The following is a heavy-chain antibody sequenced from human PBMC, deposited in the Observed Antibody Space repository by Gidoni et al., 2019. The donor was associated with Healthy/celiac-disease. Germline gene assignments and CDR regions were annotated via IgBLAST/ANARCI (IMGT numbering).Heavy chain of an antibody. J-gene: IGHJ5*02. Sequence: QVQLVQSGAEVKKPGASVKVSCKASGYTFTSYDINWVRQATGQGLEWMGWLNPNSGNTGYAQKCQGRVTMTRNTSISTAYMELSSLRSEDTAVYYCAIARGWYCSGGSCYSRNWFDPWGQGTLVTVSS. CDR1: GYTFTSYD. D-gene: IGHD2-15*01. V-gene: IGHV1-8*01. CDR3: AIARGWYCSGGSCYSRNWFDP. CDR2: LNPNSGNT.